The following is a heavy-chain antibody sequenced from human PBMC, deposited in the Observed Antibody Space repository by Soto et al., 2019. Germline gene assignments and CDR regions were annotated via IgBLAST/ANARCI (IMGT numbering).Heavy chain of an antibody. Sequence: SVKVSCKASGFTFTSSAVQWVRQARGQRLEWIGWIVVGSGNTNYAQKFQERVTITRDMSTSTAYMELSSLRSEDTAVYYCRAALGSWFGELWNYYYGMDVWGQGTTVTVSS. CDR1: GFTFTSSA. CDR2: IVVGSGNT. CDR3: RAALGSWFGELWNYYYGMDV. J-gene: IGHJ6*02. V-gene: IGHV1-58*01. D-gene: IGHD3-10*01.